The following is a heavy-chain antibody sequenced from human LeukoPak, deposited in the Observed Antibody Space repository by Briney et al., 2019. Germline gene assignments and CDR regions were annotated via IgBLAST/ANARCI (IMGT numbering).Heavy chain of an antibody. J-gene: IGHJ4*02. V-gene: IGHV1-2*04. CDR3: ARSRLRIQLWLLDY. CDR2: INPNSGGT. D-gene: IGHD5-18*01. Sequence: GASVKVSCKASGYTFTGYYMHWVRQAPGQGLEWMGWINPNSGGTNYAQKFQGWVTMTRDTSISTAYMELSRLRSDDTAVYYCARSRLRIQLWLLDYWGQGTLVTVSS. CDR1: GYTFTGYY.